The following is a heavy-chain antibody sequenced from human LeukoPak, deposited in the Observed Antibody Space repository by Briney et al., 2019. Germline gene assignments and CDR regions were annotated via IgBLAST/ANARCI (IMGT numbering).Heavy chain of an antibody. CDR1: AFPFSSYE. CDR2: ISISGSTI. V-gene: IGHV3-48*03. J-gene: IGHJ5*02. D-gene: IGHD3-10*01. CDR3: ARAFGELSWFDP. Sequence: GGSLSLSCAASAFPFSSYEMKWVRQAPGKGLEWVSYISISGSTIYYADSVKGRFTISRDNAKNSLYLQMSSLRAEDTAVYYCARAFGELSWFDPWGQGTLVTVSS.